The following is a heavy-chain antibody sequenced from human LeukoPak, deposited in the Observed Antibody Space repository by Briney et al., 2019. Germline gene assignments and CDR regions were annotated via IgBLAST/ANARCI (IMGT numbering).Heavy chain of an antibody. CDR2: INSDGSGT. CDR3: ARVQHSSSWYIDY. CDR1: GFTFSTYW. V-gene: IGHV3-74*01. D-gene: IGHD6-13*01. Sequence: PGGSLRLSRAASGFTFSTYWMHWVRQAPGKGLVWVSRINSDGSGTTYADSVKGRFTISKDNAKNTLYLQMNSLRAEDTALYYCARVQHSSSWYIDYWGQGTLVTVSS. J-gene: IGHJ4*02.